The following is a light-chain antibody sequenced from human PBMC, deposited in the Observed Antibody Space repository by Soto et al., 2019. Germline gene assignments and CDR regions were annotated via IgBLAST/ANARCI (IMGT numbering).Light chain of an antibody. CDR3: QHLYAYPLD. Sequence: DIQLTQSPSFLSASVGDRVTITCRASQGISSSLAWYQQKPGKAPNLLIYAASTLQTGVPSRFSGSGSGTEFTLTISSLQPEDFATYYCQHLYAYPLDFGQGTRLDIK. CDR1: QGISSS. CDR2: AAS. V-gene: IGKV1-9*01. J-gene: IGKJ5*01.